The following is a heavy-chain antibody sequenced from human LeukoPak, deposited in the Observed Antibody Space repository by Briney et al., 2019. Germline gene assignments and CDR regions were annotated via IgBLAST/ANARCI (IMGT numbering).Heavy chain of an antibody. CDR1: GFTFRSYS. D-gene: IGHD2-15*01. V-gene: IGHV3-7*01. CDR2: IKQDGSEK. J-gene: IGHJ5*02. Sequence: GGSLRLSCAASGFTFRSYSMNWVRQAPGKGLEWVANIKQDGSEKYYVESVKGRFTISRDNAKNSLYLQMNSLRADDTAVYSCAGGLLGCRGGSCSPTASWGPGPLVTVSS. CDR3: AGGLLGCRGGSCSPTAS.